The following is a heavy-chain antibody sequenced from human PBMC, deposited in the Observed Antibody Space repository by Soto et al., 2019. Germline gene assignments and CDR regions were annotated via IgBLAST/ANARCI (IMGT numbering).Heavy chain of an antibody. D-gene: IGHD3-10*01. CDR3: ESGVYTYGFSAMDV. CDR2: INPSGFST. CDR1: GYTFSRSY. Sequence: QVQLVQSGAEVKKPGASVKISCKASGYTFSRSYIHWVRQAPGQGLEWLGLINPSGFSTDYAKTFQGRVTVTRDTSKSTVYMELSSLRSEDTAGYYCESGVYTYGFSAMDVWGPGTTVAVSS. J-gene: IGHJ6*02. V-gene: IGHV1-46*01.